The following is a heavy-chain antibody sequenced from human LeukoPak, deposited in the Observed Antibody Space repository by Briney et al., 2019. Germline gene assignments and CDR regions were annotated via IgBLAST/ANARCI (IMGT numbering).Heavy chain of an antibody. CDR3: ARHQGYSGSYLSMDV. CDR1: GGSISISSGGYY. J-gene: IGHJ6*02. CDR2: IYYSGST. V-gene: IGHV4-31*03. D-gene: IGHD1-26*01. Sequence: SETLSLTCTVSGGSISISSGGYYWSWIRQHPGKGLEWIGYIYYSGSTYYNPSLESRVIISVDMSKNQFSLKLSSVTAADTAVYYCARHQGYSGSYLSMDVWGQGTTVTVSS.